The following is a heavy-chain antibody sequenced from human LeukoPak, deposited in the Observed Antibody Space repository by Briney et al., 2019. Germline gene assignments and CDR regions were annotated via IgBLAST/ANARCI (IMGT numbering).Heavy chain of an antibody. Sequence: SETLSLICTVSGDSFSSHYWTWIRQPPGKGLEGIGDNSYIGSTNYSPSLKSRVTISIDTSKNHFSLKLTSVTAADTDVYYCARDLVTVTKGFDIWGQGTMVSVSS. CDR1: GDSFSSHY. CDR3: ARDLVTVTKGFDI. V-gene: IGHV4-59*11. J-gene: IGHJ3*02. D-gene: IGHD4-17*01. CDR2: NSYIGST.